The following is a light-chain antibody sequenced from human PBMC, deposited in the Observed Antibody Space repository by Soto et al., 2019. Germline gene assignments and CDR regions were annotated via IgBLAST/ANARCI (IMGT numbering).Light chain of an antibody. Sequence: QSVLTQPPSASGTPGQRVTISCSGSSSNIGSNTVNWYQQLPGTAPKLLIYSYNQRPSGVPDRFSGSKSDTSASLAISGLQSEDEADYYCAAWDDSLTGYVFGTGTKLTVL. V-gene: IGLV1-44*01. CDR3: AAWDDSLTGYV. CDR2: SYN. J-gene: IGLJ1*01. CDR1: SSNIGSNT.